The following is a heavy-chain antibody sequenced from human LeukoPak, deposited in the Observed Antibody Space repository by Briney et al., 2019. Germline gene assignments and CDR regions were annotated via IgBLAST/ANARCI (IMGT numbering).Heavy chain of an antibody. J-gene: IGHJ4*02. D-gene: IGHD4-17*01. Sequence: PGGSLRLSCAASGFTFSSYGMHWVRQAPGKGLEWVALISYDGNNKYYGDSVKGRFTISRDNSRNTLYLQMNSLRAEDTAAYYCAKDRVSTVTTNYFDYWGQGTLVTVSS. V-gene: IGHV3-30*18. CDR3: AKDRVSTVTTNYFDY. CDR2: ISYDGNNK. CDR1: GFTFSSYG.